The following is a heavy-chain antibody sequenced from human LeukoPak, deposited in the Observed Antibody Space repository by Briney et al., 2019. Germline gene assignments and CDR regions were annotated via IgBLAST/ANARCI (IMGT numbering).Heavy chain of an antibody. CDR3: ARDRYCSGGTCYSIGYFDY. D-gene: IGHD2-15*01. V-gene: IGHV3-7*01. Sequence: GGSLRLSCAASGFIFSTYWMSWVRQAPGKGLEWVANIKQDGSEKYYVDSVKGRFTISRDNAKNSLYMKMNSLRAEDTAVYYCARDRYCSGGTCYSIGYFDYWGQGTLVTVSS. CDR1: GFIFSTYW. J-gene: IGHJ4*02. CDR2: IKQDGSEK.